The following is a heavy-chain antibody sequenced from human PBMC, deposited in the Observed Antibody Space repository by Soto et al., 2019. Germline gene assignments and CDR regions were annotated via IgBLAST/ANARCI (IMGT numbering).Heavy chain of an antibody. Sequence: GGSLRLSCAASGFTFSNYWMSWVRQAPGKGPEWVANIKQDGSERYYVDSVKGRFTISGDNAENSLYLQMNSLRAEDTAVYYCARGRRYYDSRGQGT. V-gene: IGHV3-7*01. J-gene: IGHJ4*02. CDR1: GFTFSNYW. CDR3: ARGRRYYDS. D-gene: IGHD3-22*01. CDR2: IKQDGSER.